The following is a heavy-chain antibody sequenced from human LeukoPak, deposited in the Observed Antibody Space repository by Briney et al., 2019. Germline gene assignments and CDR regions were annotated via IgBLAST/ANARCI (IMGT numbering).Heavy chain of an antibody. CDR3: ARSENRACAI. J-gene: IGHJ3*02. V-gene: IGHV1-69*05. Sequence: SVKVSGKASGGSFRSYAISWLRWAPGPGVEWMGGIIPIFGTANYAQKFPRRVTITTDESTSTAYLELSSLSSENTAVYYRARSENRACAIGGQGPILTVPS. CDR2: IIPIFGTA. D-gene: IGHD1-14*01. CDR1: GGSFRSYA.